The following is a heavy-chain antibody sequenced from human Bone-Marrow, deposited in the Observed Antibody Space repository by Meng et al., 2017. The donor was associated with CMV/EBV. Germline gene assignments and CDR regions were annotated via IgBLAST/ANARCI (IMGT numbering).Heavy chain of an antibody. CDR3: AKDRGDGRFLEWLPNWFDP. CDR2: IRSKTNHYAT. J-gene: IGHJ5*02. Sequence: GGSLRLSCAASGFTFSDSAMHWVRQASGKGLEWVGRIRSKTNHYATAYAASVRGRFTISRDDSKNTAYLQMNSLRAEDTAVYYCAKDRGDGRFLEWLPNWFDPWGQGTLVTVSS. CDR1: GFTFSDSA. V-gene: IGHV3-73*01. D-gene: IGHD3-3*01.